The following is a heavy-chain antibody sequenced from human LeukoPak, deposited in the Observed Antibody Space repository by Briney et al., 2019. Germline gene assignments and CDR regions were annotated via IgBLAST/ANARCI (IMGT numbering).Heavy chain of an antibody. CDR1: GFNLNSYA. J-gene: IGHJ4*02. CDR3: AKEYTPSSPLGELDS. Sequence: GGSLRLSCAASGFNLNSYAMHWVRQAPGKGLEWVAVVRHDEANSFYADSVQGRFTISRDTSKKLLYLQMNSLRVEDTAVYYCAKEYTPSSPLGELDSWGQGTLVTVSS. V-gene: IGHV3-30*02. CDR2: VRHDEANS. D-gene: IGHD6-6*01.